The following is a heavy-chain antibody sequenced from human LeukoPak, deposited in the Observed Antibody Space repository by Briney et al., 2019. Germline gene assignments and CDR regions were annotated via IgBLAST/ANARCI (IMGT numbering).Heavy chain of an antibody. V-gene: IGHV4-4*07. Sequence: SETLSLTCTVSGGSITTHYWSWIRQPAGREVEWIGRVYNTGSTKYNPSLESRVTMSVDTSSNRFSLNLRSVTAADTAVYYCARDLLGDYGTFDIWGQGAMVTVFS. CDR2: VYNTGST. CDR1: GGSITTHY. D-gene: IGHD4-17*01. CDR3: ARDLLGDYGTFDI. J-gene: IGHJ3*02.